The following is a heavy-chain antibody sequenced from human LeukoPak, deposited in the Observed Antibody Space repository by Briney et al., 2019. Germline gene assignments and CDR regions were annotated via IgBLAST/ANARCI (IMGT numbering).Heavy chain of an antibody. D-gene: IGHD3-16*01. J-gene: IGHJ5*02. Sequence: ASVKVSCKASGGTFSSYAISWVRQAPGQGLEWMGWISAYNGNTNYAQKLQGRVTMTTDTSTSTAYMELRSLRSDDTAVYYCARVFYSKSIMITSGGVWNNNWFDPWGQGTLVTVSS. CDR3: ARVFYSKSIMITSGGVWNNNWFDP. CDR1: GGTFSSYA. CDR2: ISAYNGNT. V-gene: IGHV1-18*01.